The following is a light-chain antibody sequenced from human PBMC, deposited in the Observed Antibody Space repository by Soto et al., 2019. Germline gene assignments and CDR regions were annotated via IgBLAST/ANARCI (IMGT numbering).Light chain of an antibody. V-gene: IGLV1-44*01. CDR1: SSNIGSNT. Sequence: QAVVTQPPSASATPGQRVTISCSGGSSNIGSNTVNWYQQLPGTAPKLLIYSNNQRPSGVPDRFSGSKSGTSASLTISGLQSEDEADYYCATWDDSLTGGVFGGGTKLTVL. CDR3: ATWDDSLTGGV. J-gene: IGLJ3*02. CDR2: SNN.